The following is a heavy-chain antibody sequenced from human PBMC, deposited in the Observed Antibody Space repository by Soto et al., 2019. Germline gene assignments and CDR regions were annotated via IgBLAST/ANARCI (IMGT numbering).Heavy chain of an antibody. CDR1: GFTFSSYA. Sequence: GGSLRLSCAASGFTFSSYAMHWVRQAPGKGLEWVAVISYDGSNKYYADSVKGRFTISRDNSKNTLYLQMNSLRAEDTAVYYCAREAFIAAAAYFDYWGQGTLVTVSS. V-gene: IGHV3-30-3*01. CDR2: ISYDGSNK. J-gene: IGHJ4*02. D-gene: IGHD6-13*01. CDR3: AREAFIAAAAYFDY.